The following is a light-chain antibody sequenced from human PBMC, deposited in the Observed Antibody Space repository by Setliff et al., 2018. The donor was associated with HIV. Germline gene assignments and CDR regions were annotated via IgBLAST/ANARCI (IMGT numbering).Light chain of an antibody. Sequence: QSALTQPASVSGSPGQSITISCTGTSSDVGSYNYVSWYQHHPGKAPKLMIYEVSNRPSGVSNRFSGSKSGSTASLTISGLQAEDEADYYCSSYTSSSTSYVFGTGTKVTVL. V-gene: IGLV2-14*01. CDR1: SSDVGSYNY. CDR2: EVS. J-gene: IGLJ1*01. CDR3: SSYTSSSTSYV.